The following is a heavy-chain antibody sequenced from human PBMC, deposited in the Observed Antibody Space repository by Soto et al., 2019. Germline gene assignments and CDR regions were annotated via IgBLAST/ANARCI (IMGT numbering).Heavy chain of an antibody. CDR2: IYYSGST. J-gene: IGHJ3*02. Sequence: SETLSLTCTVSGGSISSSSYYWGWIRQPPGKGLEWIGSIYYSGSTYYNPSLKSRVTISVDTAKNQFSLRLSSGTAADTAVYYCARHRVGDMRGVVDAFDIWGQGTMVTVSS. CDR3: ARHRVGDMRGVVDAFDI. CDR1: GGSISSSSYY. V-gene: IGHV4-39*01. D-gene: IGHD3-22*01.